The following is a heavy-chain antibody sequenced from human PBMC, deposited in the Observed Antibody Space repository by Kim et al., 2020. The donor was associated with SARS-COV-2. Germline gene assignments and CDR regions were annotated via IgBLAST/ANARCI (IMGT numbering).Heavy chain of an antibody. CDR3: ARAVMVRGVIDAFDI. CDR1: GGTFSSYA. D-gene: IGHD3-10*01. CDR2: IIPIFGTA. Sequence: SVKVSCKASGGTFSSYAISWVRQAPGQGLEWMGGIIPIFGTANYAQKFQGRVTITADESTSTAYMELSSLRSEDTAVYYCARAVMVRGVIDAFDIWGQGTMVTVSS. J-gene: IGHJ3*02. V-gene: IGHV1-69*13.